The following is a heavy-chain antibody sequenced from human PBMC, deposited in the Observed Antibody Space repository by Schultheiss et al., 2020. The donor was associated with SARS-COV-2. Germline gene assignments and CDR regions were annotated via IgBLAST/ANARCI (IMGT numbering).Heavy chain of an antibody. J-gene: IGHJ3*02. CDR2: IYISGTT. CDR1: GGSISSGYY. V-gene: IGHV4-61*02. Sequence: SQTLSLTCTVSGGSISSGYYWGWIRQPAGKGLEWIGRIYISGTTNYNPSLKSRVTISVDTSKNQFSLKLSSVTAADTAMYYCARRPNTFGGVIVLDAFDIWGQGTMVTVSS. D-gene: IGHD3-16*02. CDR3: ARRPNTFGGVIVLDAFDI.